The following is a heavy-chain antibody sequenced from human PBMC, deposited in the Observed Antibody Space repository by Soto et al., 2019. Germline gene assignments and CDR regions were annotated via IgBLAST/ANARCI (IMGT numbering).Heavy chain of an antibody. CDR1: GFNISANW. CDR3: ARGQGWADY. Sequence: EVQLVESGGGLVQPGGSLRLSCVASGFNISANWMSWVRQAPGKGLEWVANIKQDGGEKNYVDSVKGRFTISRDNADNSLVLQMNSLRADDTAVYYCARGQGWADYWGQGTLVTVSS. V-gene: IGHV3-7*01. CDR2: IKQDGGEK. D-gene: IGHD6-19*01. J-gene: IGHJ4*02.